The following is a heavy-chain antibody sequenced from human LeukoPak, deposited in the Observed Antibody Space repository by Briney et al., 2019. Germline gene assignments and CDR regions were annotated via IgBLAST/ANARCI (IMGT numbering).Heavy chain of an antibody. Sequence: ASVKVSCKASGYTFTSYGISWLRQAPGQGLGWMGWINPNSGGTNYAQKFQGRVTMTRDTSISTAYMELSRLRSDDTAVYYCARAPYGDYEGVLGMDVWGQGTTVTVSS. D-gene: IGHD4-17*01. V-gene: IGHV1-2*02. CDR2: INPNSGGT. CDR1: GYTFTSYG. CDR3: ARAPYGDYEGVLGMDV. J-gene: IGHJ6*02.